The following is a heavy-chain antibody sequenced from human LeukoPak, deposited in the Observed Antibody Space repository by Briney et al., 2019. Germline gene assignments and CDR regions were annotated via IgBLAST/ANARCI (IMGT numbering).Heavy chain of an antibody. CDR2: INQDGSEK. D-gene: IGHD5-24*01. CDR3: ARGGGDGYNDVDY. V-gene: IGHV3-7*01. J-gene: IGHJ4*02. CDR1: GFTFSTYW. Sequence: GGSLRLSCAASGFTFSTYWVTWVRQAPGKGLEWVAHINQDGSEKYYVDSVKGRFTISRDNAKNSLYLQMNSLRVEDTAVYYCARGGGDGYNDVDYWGQGTLVTVSS.